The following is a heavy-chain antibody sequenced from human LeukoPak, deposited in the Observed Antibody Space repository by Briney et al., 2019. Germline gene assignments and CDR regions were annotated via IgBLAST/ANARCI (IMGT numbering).Heavy chain of an antibody. CDR3: GRQGDPTGGWYVDY. V-gene: IGHV4-4*09. D-gene: IGHD6-19*01. CDR1: GGSISSYY. CDR2: IYTSGST. Sequence: PSETLSLTCTVSGGSISSYYWSWLRQPPGKGLEWIGYIYTSGSTNYNPSLKSRVSISVDTSKNQFSLKLSSVTAADTAVYYCGRQGDPTGGWYVDYWGQGTLVTVSS. J-gene: IGHJ4*02.